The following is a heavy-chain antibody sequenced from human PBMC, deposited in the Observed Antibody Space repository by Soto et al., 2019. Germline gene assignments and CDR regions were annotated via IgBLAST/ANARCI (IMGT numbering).Heavy chain of an antibody. CDR2: IDGDSGDT. CDR3: ARTPNNGRAGVYGMDV. J-gene: IGHJ6*02. D-gene: IGHD2-8*01. Sequence: QVQLVHSGAEVKKPGASVKVSCKASGYTFTNYYIHWVRQAPGQGLEWMGWIDGDSGDTKDAQKFQGWVTMTRDTSINTAYMELSRLTSDDTAVYYCARTPNNGRAGVYGMDVWGQGTTVTVSS. V-gene: IGHV1-2*04. CDR1: GYTFTNYY.